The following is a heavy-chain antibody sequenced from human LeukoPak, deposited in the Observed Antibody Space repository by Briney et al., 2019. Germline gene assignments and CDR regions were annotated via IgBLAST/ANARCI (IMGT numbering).Heavy chain of an antibody. CDR2: IYYSGST. Sequence: SETLSLTCTVSGGSISSYYWSWIRQPPGKGLEWIGYIYYSGSTNYNPSLKSRVTISVDTSKNQFSLKLSSVTAADTAVYYCARDSPWSDYGSWATLDYWGQGTLVTVSS. J-gene: IGHJ4*02. D-gene: IGHD3-10*01. CDR1: GGSISSYY. V-gene: IGHV4-59*01. CDR3: ARDSPWSDYGSWATLDY.